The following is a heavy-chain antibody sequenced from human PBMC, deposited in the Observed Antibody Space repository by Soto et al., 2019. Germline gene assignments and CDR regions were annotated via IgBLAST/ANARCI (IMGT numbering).Heavy chain of an antibody. CDR1: GYSFSDYF. J-gene: IGHJ6*02. Sequence: ASVKVSCKPSGYSFSDYFIQWVRQAPGQGLEWVAWINPTPXXTNYAKKFQGRVSLTWDTYSTTAYTEXXRLRPDDRAVYYCARIKWGLNYYNGMDVWGQGTTVTVSS. CDR3: ARIKWGLNYYNGMDV. CDR2: INPTPXXT. V-gene: IGHV1-2*02. D-gene: IGHD1-26*01.